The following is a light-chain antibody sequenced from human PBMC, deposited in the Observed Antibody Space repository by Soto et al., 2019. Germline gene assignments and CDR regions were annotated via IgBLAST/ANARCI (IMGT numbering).Light chain of an antibody. CDR2: DAS. Sequence: DIHMTQSPSALSASVGYRFTITCGASQSISSWLAWYQQKPGKAPKLLIYDASTLERGVPSRFRGTGSGTEFTLTISSLQPDDFATYYCQQYYRSSITFGQGTRLEIK. CDR1: QSISSW. J-gene: IGKJ5*01. CDR3: QQYYRSSIT. V-gene: IGKV1-5*01.